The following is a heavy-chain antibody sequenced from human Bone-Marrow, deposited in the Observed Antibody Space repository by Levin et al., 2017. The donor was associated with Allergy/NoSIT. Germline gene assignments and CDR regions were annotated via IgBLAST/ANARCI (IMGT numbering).Heavy chain of an antibody. J-gene: IGHJ4*02. CDR3: ARTRGIFVGRKGLDH. CDR2: INDSGRT. Sequence: PSETLSLTCALYGGSFSGYYWTWIRQSPGKGLEWIGEINDSGRTNYNPSLRWRVTISSDTSTNQFSLRLASMTAADAAVYYCARTRGIFVGRKGLDHWGQGILVTVST. V-gene: IGHV4-34*01. D-gene: IGHD3-3*02. CDR1: GGSFSGYY.